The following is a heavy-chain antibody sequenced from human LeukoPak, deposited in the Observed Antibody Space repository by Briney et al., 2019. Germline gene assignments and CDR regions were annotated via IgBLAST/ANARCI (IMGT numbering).Heavy chain of an antibody. V-gene: IGHV1-2*06. D-gene: IGHD4-17*01. CDR1: GYTFTGYY. Sequence: ASVKVSCKASGYTFTGYYMHWVRQAPGQGLEWMGRINPNSGGTNYAQKFQGRVTMTRDTSISTAYMELSRLRSDDTAVYYCARELSVTTGDFDYWGQGTLVTVSS. CDR3: ARELSVTTGDFDY. CDR2: INPNSGGT. J-gene: IGHJ4*02.